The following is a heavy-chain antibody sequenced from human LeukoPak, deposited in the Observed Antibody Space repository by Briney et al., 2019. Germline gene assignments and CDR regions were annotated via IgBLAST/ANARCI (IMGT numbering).Heavy chain of an antibody. J-gene: IGHJ1*01. Sequence: ASVKVSCKASGGTFSNYAISWVRQAPGQGLEWMGAIILIFGTANYAQKFQGRVTITADESTSTAYMELSSLRSEDTAVYYCARILSSSWYEYFHHWGQGTLVTVSS. CDR3: ARILSSSWYEYFHH. D-gene: IGHD6-19*01. CDR2: IILIFGTA. V-gene: IGHV1-69*13. CDR1: GGTFSNYA.